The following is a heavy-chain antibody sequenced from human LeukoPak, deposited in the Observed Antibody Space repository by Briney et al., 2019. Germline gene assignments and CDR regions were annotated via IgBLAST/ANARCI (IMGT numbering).Heavy chain of an antibody. V-gene: IGHV1-18*01. CDR3: ARDKGDTPMVNYYYYGMDV. CDR2: ISAYNGNT. CDR1: GYTFTSYG. Sequence: ASVKVSCKASGYTFTSYGISWVRQAPGQGLEWMGWISAYNGNTNYAQKLQGRVTMTTDTSTSTAYMELRSLRSDDTAVYYCARDKGDTPMVNYYYYGMDVWGQGTTVTVSS. D-gene: IGHD5-18*01. J-gene: IGHJ6*02.